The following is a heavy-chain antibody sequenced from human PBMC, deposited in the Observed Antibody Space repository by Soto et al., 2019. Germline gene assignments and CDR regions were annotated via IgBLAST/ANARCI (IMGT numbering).Heavy chain of an antibody. D-gene: IGHD1-7*01. CDR3: ARGLLELPRNYYYYGMDV. CDR2: IYYSGSS. J-gene: IGHJ6*02. CDR1: GGSISSSSYY. Sequence: SETLSLTCTVSGGSISSSSYYWGWIRQPPGKGLEWIGSIYYSGSSYYNPSLKSRFTISRDNAKSSLYLQMNSLRAEDTAVYYCARGLLELPRNYYYYGMDVWGQGTTVTVSS. V-gene: IGHV4-39*07.